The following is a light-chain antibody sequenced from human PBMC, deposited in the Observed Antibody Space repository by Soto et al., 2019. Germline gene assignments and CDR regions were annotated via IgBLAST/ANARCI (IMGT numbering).Light chain of an antibody. J-gene: IGKJ1*01. CDR1: QSISSW. CDR2: DAS. CDR3: QQYENYWT. Sequence: DIQMTQSPSTLSATAGDRVTITCRASQSISSWLAWYQHKPGKAPKLLIYDASNLDSGVPSRFIGSGSGTEFSLTISNLQPDDCATYYCQQYENYWTFGQGTRVDIK. V-gene: IGKV1-5*01.